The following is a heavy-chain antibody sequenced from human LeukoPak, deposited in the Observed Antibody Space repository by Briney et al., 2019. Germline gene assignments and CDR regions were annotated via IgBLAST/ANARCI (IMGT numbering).Heavy chain of an antibody. D-gene: IGHD2-15*01. CDR2: ICANDGNT. CDR1: GLTFRNYA. V-gene: IGHV3-23*01. J-gene: IGHJ4*02. Sequence: GGSLRLSCAASGLTFRNYAMSWVRQAPGKGLGWVSVICANDGNTYYADAVKGRFTISRDNSKDTLYLQMDSLRAEDTAAYYCAKGSGSSCYSPCDYWGQGILVTVSS. CDR3: AKGSGSSCYSPCDY.